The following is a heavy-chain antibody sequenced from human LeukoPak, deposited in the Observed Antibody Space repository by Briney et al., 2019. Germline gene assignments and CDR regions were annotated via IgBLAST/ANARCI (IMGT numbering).Heavy chain of an antibody. CDR2: ISGSGGST. Sequence: QPGRSLRLSCAASGFTFSSYAMHWVRQAPGKGLEWVSAISGSGGSTYYADSVKGRFTISRDNSKNTLYLQMNSLRAEDTAVYYCAKDRSMYSGGGGYFDYWGQGTLVTVSS. V-gene: IGHV3-23*01. J-gene: IGHJ4*02. CDR3: AKDRSMYSGGGGYFDY. CDR1: GFTFSSYA. D-gene: IGHD1-26*01.